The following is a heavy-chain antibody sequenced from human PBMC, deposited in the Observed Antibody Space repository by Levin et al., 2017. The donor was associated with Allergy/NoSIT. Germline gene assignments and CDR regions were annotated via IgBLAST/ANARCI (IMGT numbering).Heavy chain of an antibody. CDR3: ARALAVAGNWFDP. V-gene: IGHV1-69*04. J-gene: IGHJ5*02. CDR1: GGTFSSYA. Sequence: ASVKVSCKASGGTFSSYAISWVRQAPGQGLEWMGRIIPILGIANYAQKFQGRVTITADKSTSTAYMELSSLRSEDTAVYYCARALAVAGNWFDPWGQGTLVTVSS. D-gene: IGHD6-19*01. CDR2: IIPILGIA.